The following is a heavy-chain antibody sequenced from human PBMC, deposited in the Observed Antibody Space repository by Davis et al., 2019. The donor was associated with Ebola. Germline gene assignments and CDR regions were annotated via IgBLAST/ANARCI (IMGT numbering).Heavy chain of an antibody. CDR3: ARDLERGSSGWFEPFAFDS. V-gene: IGHV3-21*01. Sequence: GESLKISCAASGFSFSDYTMNWVRQAPGKGLEWISSISITSKYIYYAHSVGGRLTISRDNAKNSLYLEMDSLRAEDTAVYYCARDLERGSSGWFEPFAFDSWGQGTLVTVSS. CDR1: GFSFSDYT. CDR2: ISITSKYI. J-gene: IGHJ4*02. D-gene: IGHD6-19*01.